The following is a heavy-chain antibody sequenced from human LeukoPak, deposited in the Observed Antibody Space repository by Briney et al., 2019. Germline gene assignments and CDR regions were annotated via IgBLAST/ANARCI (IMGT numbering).Heavy chain of an antibody. CDR3: TTRLLWFGELYFDY. V-gene: IGHV3-15*01. D-gene: IGHD3-10*01. J-gene: IGHJ4*02. CDR1: GFTFSNAW. CDR2: IKSKTDGGTT. Sequence: GGSLRLSCAASGFTFSNAWMSWVRKAPGKGLEWVGRIKSKTDGGTTDYAAPVKGRFTISRDDSKNTLYLQMNSLKTEDTAVYYCTTRLLWFGELYFDYWGQGTLVTVSS.